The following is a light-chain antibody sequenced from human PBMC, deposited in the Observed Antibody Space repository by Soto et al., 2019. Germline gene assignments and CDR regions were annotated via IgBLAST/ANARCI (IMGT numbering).Light chain of an antibody. J-gene: IGLJ2*01. V-gene: IGLV2-14*03. CDR2: DVT. CDR3: SSHATGSTLI. Sequence: QSVLTQPPSASGSPGQSVTISCTGTSSDVGHYNYVSWYQQRPGRAPKLLIYDVTNRPSGVSNRFSGSKSCNTASLTISGLQAEDEAYYFCSSHATGSTLIFGGGTKVTVL. CDR1: SSDVGHYNY.